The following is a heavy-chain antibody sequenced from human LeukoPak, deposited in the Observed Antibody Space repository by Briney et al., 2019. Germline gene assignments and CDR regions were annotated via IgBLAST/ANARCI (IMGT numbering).Heavy chain of an antibody. CDR1: GFTFSGYA. Sequence: PGGSLRLSCAASGFTFSGYAMSWVRQAPGKGLEWVSAISGSGDSTYYADSVKGRFTISRDNSKNTFYLQMNSLRVDDTAVYYCADSNYWYPGDYWGQGTLVTVSS. J-gene: IGHJ4*02. V-gene: IGHV3-23*01. D-gene: IGHD4-11*01. CDR2: ISGSGDST. CDR3: ADSNYWYPGDY.